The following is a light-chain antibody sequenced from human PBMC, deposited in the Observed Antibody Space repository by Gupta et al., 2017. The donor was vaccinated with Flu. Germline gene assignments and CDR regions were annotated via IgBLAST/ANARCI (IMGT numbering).Light chain of an antibody. V-gene: IGKV4-1*01. CDR2: WAS. CDR3: QQYYSTPLT. Sequence: DIVMTQSPEPLALSLGERATINCKSSQSVLYSSNNKNYLAWYQQKPGQPPKLLIYWASTRESGVPDRFSGSGSGTDFTLTISRLQAEDVAFYYCQQYYSTPLTFGQGTKVEIK. J-gene: IGKJ1*01. CDR1: QSVLYSSNNKNY.